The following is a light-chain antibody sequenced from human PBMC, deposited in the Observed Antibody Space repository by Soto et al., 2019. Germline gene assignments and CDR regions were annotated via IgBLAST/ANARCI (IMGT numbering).Light chain of an antibody. J-gene: IGKJ2*01. CDR3: QQYNNWPLF. Sequence: EIVMTQSPATLSVSPGERATLSCRASQSVSSNLAWYQQKPGKAPRLLIYGASTRATGIPARFSGSGSGTEFTLTISSLQSEDFAVYYCQQYNNWPLFFGQGTKLEIK. CDR1: QSVSSN. V-gene: IGKV3-15*01. CDR2: GAS.